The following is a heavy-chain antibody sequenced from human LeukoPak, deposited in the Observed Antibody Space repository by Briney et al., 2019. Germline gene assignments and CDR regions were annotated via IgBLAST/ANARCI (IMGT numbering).Heavy chain of an antibody. Sequence: SETLSLTCAVYGGSFSGYYWSWIRQPPGKGLEWIGEINHSGSTNYNPSLKSRVTISVDTSKNQFSLKLSSVTAADTAVYYCARRLGYCSSTSCPFRRAFDTWGQGTMVTVSS. J-gene: IGHJ3*02. V-gene: IGHV4-34*01. CDR1: GGSFSGYY. D-gene: IGHD2-2*01. CDR2: INHSGST. CDR3: ARRLGYCSSTSCPFRRAFDT.